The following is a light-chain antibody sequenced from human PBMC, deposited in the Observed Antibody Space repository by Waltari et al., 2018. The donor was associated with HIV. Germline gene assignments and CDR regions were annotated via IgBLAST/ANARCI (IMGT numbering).Light chain of an antibody. J-gene: IGKJ4*01. CDR2: DAS. Sequence: EIVMTQSPATLSVSPGESATLSCRASQSISSNLAWYQRRPGQTPRLLIYDASTRATEIPPRFSGSGSGTEFTLTISSLQSEDFAVYFCQQYDRWPGITFGGGTKVEI. CDR3: QQYDRWPGIT. V-gene: IGKV3-15*01. CDR1: QSISSN.